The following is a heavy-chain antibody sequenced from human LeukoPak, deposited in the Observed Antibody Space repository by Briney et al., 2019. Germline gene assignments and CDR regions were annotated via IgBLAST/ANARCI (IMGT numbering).Heavy chain of an antibody. CDR3: AKDRGGSSQLGDAFDV. J-gene: IGHJ3*01. V-gene: IGHV3-9*01. CDR2: ISWNSGFI. CDR1: GFTFDDYA. D-gene: IGHD1-1*01. Sequence: GGSLRLSCAASGFTFDDYAMHWVRQAPGKGLEWVSGISWNSGFIGYADSVKGRFTISRDNAKNSLYLQMNSLRAEDTALYYCAKDRGGSSQLGDAFDVWGQGTMVSVSS.